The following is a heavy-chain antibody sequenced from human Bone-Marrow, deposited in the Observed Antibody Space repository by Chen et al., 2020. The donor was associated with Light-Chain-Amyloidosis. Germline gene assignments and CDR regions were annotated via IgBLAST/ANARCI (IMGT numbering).Heavy chain of an antibody. CDR2: LSYEGRNK. CDR1: GFSFSSFP. V-gene: IGHV3-30*04. CDR3: AIDVSPDYGDASWMDV. Sequence: QVQLVESGGGVVQPGRSLRLSCAASGFSFSSFPMHWVRQAPGKGLEWVAVLSYEGRNKYYADSVKCRVTISRDNAKITLYLQMNCLGAEDTAVYYCAIDVSPDYGDASWMDVWGQGTTVTVSS. D-gene: IGHD4-17*01. J-gene: IGHJ6*02.